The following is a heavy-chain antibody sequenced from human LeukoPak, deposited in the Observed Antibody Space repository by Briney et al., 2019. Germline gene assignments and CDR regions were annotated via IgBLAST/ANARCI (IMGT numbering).Heavy chain of an antibody. CDR1: GGSISRSSYY. CDR3: ARARDTIFGVVRRAFDY. J-gene: IGHJ4*02. CDR2: IYTSGST. Sequence: SETLSLTCSVSGGSISRSSYYWGWIRQPPGKGLEWIGRIYTSGSTNYNPSLKSRVTMSVDTSKNQFSLKLSSVTAADTAVYYCARARDTIFGVVRRAFDYWGQGTLVTVSS. V-gene: IGHV4-39*07. D-gene: IGHD3-3*01.